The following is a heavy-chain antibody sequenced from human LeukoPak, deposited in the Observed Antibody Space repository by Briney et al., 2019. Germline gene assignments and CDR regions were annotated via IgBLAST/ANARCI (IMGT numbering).Heavy chain of an antibody. D-gene: IGHD6-19*01. CDR1: GGSFSGYY. CDR3: ASYSSGFTEGDY. J-gene: IGHJ4*02. Sequence: SETLSLTCAVYGGSFSGYYWSWIRQPPGKGLEWIGEINHSGSTNYNPSLKSRVTISVDTSKNQFSLKLSSVTAADTAVYYCASYSSGFTEGDYWGQGTLVTVSS. CDR2: INHSGST. V-gene: IGHV4-34*01.